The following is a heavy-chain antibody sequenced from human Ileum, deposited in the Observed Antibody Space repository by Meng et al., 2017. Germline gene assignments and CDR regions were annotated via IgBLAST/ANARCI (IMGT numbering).Heavy chain of an antibody. V-gene: IGHV4-34*01. Sequence: SETLSLTCAVYGGSFSGYYWSWIRQPPGKGLEWIGEINHSGSTNYNPSLKSRVTISVDTSKNQFSLKLSSVTAADTAVYYCARDPLYQQLAHWYYFDYWGQGTLVTVSS. J-gene: IGHJ4*02. CDR3: ARDPLYQQLAHWYYFDY. D-gene: IGHD6-13*01. CDR2: INHSGST. CDR1: GGSFSGYY.